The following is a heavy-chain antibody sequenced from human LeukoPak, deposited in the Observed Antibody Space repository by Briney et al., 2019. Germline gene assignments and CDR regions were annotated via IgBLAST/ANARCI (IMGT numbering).Heavy chain of an antibody. CDR1: GFTFSSYE. V-gene: IGHV3-48*03. J-gene: IGHJ4*02. CDR3: ARSVAGTVSNY. Sequence: AGGSLRLSCAASGFTFSSYEMNWVRQAPGKGLEWVSYISSSGSTIYYADSVKGRFTISRDNAKNSLYLQMNSLRAEDTAVYYCARSVAGTVSNYWGQGTLVTVSS. CDR2: ISSSGSTI. D-gene: IGHD6-19*01.